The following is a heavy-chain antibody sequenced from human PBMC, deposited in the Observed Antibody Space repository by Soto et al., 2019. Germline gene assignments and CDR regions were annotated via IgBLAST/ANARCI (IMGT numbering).Heavy chain of an antibody. D-gene: IGHD3-10*01. CDR1: VYTFTSYD. J-gene: IGHJ5*02. CDR2: INTYNGNT. Sequence: ASVTVSCKASVYTFTSYDIHWVRQAPGQGLEWMGWINTYNGNTNHAQKLQGRVTMTTDTSTSTAYMELRSLRSDDTAVYYCARGVGSGTYYNQYNWFDPWGQGTLVTVSS. CDR3: ARGVGSGTYYNQYNWFDP. V-gene: IGHV1-18*01.